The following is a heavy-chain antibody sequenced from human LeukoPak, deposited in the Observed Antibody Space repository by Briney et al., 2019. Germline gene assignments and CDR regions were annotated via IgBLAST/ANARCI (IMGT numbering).Heavy chain of an antibody. Sequence: PGRSLRLSCAAAGFTFDDYAMHWVRHAPGKGLEWVSGISWNSGSIGYADSVKGRFTISRDNAKNSLYLQMNSLRAEDTALYYCARGARYDSRYYFDYWGQGTLVTVSS. D-gene: IGHD3-22*01. CDR2: ISWNSGSI. CDR1: GFTFDDYA. J-gene: IGHJ4*02. V-gene: IGHV3-9*01. CDR3: ARGARYDSRYYFDY.